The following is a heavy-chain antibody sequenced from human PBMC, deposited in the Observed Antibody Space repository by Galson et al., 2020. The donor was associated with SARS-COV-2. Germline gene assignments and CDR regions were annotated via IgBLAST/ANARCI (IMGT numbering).Heavy chain of an antibody. CDR2: INHSEST. CDR3: ARRPTQLITMIVVVDWFDP. V-gene: IGHV4-34*01. CDR1: GGSFSGYY. J-gene: IGHJ5*02. D-gene: IGHD3-22*01. Sequence: SETLSLTCAVYGGSFSGYYWSWIRQPPGKGLEWIGEINHSESTNYNPSLKSRVTISVDTSKNQFSLKLSSVTAADTAVYYCARRPTQLITMIVVVDWFDPWGQGTLVTVSS.